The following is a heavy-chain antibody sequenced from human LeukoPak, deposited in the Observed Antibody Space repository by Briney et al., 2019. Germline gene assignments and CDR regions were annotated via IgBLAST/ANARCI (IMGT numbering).Heavy chain of an antibody. D-gene: IGHD3-22*01. J-gene: IGHJ1*01. CDR3: AKTYYSDTSSGRMAYFHH. V-gene: IGHV3-23*01. CDR2: KSGGRT. Sequence: PGGSLRLSCAASGFTFGSYAMSWVRQAPGKGLEWVSTKSGGRTYYAASLKDRFTISRDNSKNTLYLDMSSLRDEDRAVYTCAKTYYSDTSSGRMAYFHHWGQGTLVTVSS. CDR1: GFTFGSYA.